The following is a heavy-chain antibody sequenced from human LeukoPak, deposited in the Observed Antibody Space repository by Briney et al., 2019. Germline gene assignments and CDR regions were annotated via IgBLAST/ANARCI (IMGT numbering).Heavy chain of an antibody. J-gene: IGHJ3*02. CDR1: GFTFSSYA. D-gene: IGHD6-19*01. Sequence: GGSLRPSCAASGFTFSSYAMHWVRQAPGKGLEWVAVISYDGSNKYYADSVKGRFTISRDNSKNTLYLQMNSLRAEDTAVYYCARDQQWLVPQGMAFDIWGQGTMVTVSS. CDR3: ARDQQWLVPQGMAFDI. V-gene: IGHV3-30-3*01. CDR2: ISYDGSNK.